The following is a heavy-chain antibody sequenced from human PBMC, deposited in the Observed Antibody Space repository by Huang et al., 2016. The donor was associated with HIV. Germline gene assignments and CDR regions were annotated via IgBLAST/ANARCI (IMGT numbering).Heavy chain of an antibody. CDR3: ARSAYGDLDY. Sequence: QVHLVQSGAEVKKPGASVKVSCKASGYTFTNYDIKWVRPAPGRGLEWMGCMNPNTGTTGCSQSFQGRVTMTRKTSITTAYMELTSLTSEDTAVYYCARSAYGDLDYWGLGTLVSVSS. V-gene: IGHV1-8*02. CDR2: MNPNTGTT. D-gene: IGHD4-17*01. CDR1: GYTFTNYD. J-gene: IGHJ4*02.